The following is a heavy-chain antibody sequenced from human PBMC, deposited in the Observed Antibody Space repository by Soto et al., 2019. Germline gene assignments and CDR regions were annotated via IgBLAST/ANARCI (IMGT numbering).Heavy chain of an antibody. CDR3: ARGKIIGP. Sequence: SQTHSVPYTASRGTIRTYDVTWIRQPPGKGLEWIGYVHYSGTTNYNPSLKSRVTMSIDTSKNQFSLKLRSVTAADTAVYYCARGKIIGPWGQGTLVTVFS. J-gene: IGHJ5*02. D-gene: IGHD3-3*01. V-gene: IGHV4-59*01. CDR2: VHYSGTT. CDR1: RGTIRTYD.